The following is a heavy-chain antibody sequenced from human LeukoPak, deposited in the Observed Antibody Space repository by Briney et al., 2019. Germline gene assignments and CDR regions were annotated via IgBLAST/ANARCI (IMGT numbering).Heavy chain of an antibody. J-gene: IGHJ6*02. D-gene: IGHD3-10*01. CDR2: IYYSGST. CDR3: ARILGFGELCYGMDV. CDR1: GSSISSGGYY. V-gene: IGHV4-31*03. Sequence: SETLSLTCTVSGSSISSGGYYWSWIRQHPGKGLEWIGYIYYSGSTYYNPSLKSRVTISVDTSKNQFSLKLSSVTAADTAVYYCARILGFGELCYGMDVWGQGTTVTVSS.